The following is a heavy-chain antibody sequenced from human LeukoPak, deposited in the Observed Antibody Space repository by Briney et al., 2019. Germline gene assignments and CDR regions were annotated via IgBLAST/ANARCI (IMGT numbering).Heavy chain of an antibody. V-gene: IGHV1-18*01. CDR1: GYTFTSYG. CDR3: ARGQLAGDLSSGYYYHYMDG. D-gene: IGHD7-27*01. J-gene: IGHJ6*03. Sequence: ASVKVSCKASGYTFTSYGISWVRQAPGQGLEWMGWISAYNGNTNYAQKLQGRVTMTTDTSTSTAYMELRSLRSDDTAVYYCARGQLAGDLSSGYYYHYMDGWGKGTTVTVSS. CDR2: ISAYNGNT.